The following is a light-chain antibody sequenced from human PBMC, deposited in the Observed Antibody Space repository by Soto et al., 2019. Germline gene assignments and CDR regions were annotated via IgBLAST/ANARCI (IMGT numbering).Light chain of an antibody. Sequence: EIVVTQSPGTLSLSPGERATLSCRASQSVSSSSLAWYQQRRGQAPRLLIHDASSRATGIPDRFSGSGSGTDFTLTISRLEPEDFATYYCQHYNSYSEAFGQGTKVELK. CDR2: DAS. CDR1: QSVSSSS. V-gene: IGKV3-20*01. J-gene: IGKJ1*01. CDR3: QHYNSYSEA.